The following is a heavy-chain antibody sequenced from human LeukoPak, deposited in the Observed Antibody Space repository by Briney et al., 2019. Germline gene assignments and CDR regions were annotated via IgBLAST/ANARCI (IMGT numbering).Heavy chain of an antibody. Sequence: SETLSLTCAVYGGSFSGYYWSWIRQPPGKGLEWIGEINHSGSTNYNPSLKSRVTISVDTSKNQFSLKLSSVTAADTAVYYCARRGANYYDSSGYYPSPGLDAFDIWGQGTMVTVSS. CDR2: INHSGST. J-gene: IGHJ3*02. CDR1: GGSFSGYY. D-gene: IGHD3-22*01. CDR3: ARRGANYYDSSGYYPSPGLDAFDI. V-gene: IGHV4-34*01.